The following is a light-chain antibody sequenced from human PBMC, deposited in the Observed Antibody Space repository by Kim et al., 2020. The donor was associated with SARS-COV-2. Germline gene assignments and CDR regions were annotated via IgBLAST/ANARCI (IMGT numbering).Light chain of an antibody. CDR1: QSISNI. J-gene: IGKJ4*01. V-gene: IGKV3-15*01. CDR2: GVS. CDR3: QQYNAWPLT. Sequence: VSPGERATLSCRASQSISNILAWYQQKPGQAPRLLVYGVSTRAAGIPARFSGSGSGTEFTLTISSLQSEDFAVYYCQQYNAWPLTFGGGTKVDIK.